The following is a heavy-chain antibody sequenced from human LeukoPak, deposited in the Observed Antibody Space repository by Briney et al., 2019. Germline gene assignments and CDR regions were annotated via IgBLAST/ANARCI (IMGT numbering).Heavy chain of an antibody. Sequence: SETLSPTCAVYGGSFSGYYWSWIRQPPGKGLEWIGEINHSGSTNYNPSLKSRVTISVDTSKNQFSLKLSSVAAADTAVYYCARRGYCSGGSCYAVRYWGQGTLVTVSS. J-gene: IGHJ4*02. CDR1: GGSFSGYY. V-gene: IGHV4-34*01. CDR3: ARRGYCSGGSCYAVRY. D-gene: IGHD2-15*01. CDR2: INHSGST.